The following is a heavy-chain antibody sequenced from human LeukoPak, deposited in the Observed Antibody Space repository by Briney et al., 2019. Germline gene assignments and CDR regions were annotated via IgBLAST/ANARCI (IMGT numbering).Heavy chain of an antibody. J-gene: IGHJ4*02. CDR1: GFTFSSYE. CDR3: AKNGADTHPYYFDY. CDR2: ISSSGSTI. D-gene: IGHD2-15*01. Sequence: GGSLRLSCGASGFTFSSYEMNWVRQAPGKGLQGLSKISSSGSTIHYAASVKGRFTISRDNAKNSLYLQMNSLRAEDTAVYYCAKNGADTHPYYFDYWGQGTLVTVSS. V-gene: IGHV3-48*03.